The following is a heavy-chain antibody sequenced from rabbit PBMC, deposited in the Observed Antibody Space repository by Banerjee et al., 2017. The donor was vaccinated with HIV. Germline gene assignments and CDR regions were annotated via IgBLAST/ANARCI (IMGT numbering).Heavy chain of an antibody. D-gene: IGHD1-1*01. V-gene: IGHV1S45*01. J-gene: IGHJ4*01. CDR2: INTNTGNT. Sequence: QEQLEESGGDLVKPEGSLTLTCTASAFSFSNKYVMCWVRQAPGKGLDWIACINTNTGNTVYASWAKGPFTISKTSSTTVTLQMTSLTAADTATYFCATTYANNGYWISYFNFWGQGALVTVS. CDR1: AFSFSNKYV. CDR3: ATTYANNGYWISYFNF.